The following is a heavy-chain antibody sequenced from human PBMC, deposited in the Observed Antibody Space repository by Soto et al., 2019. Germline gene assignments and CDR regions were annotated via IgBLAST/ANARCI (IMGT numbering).Heavy chain of an antibody. CDR2: INHSGST. V-gene: IGHV4-34*01. D-gene: IGHD6-19*01. CDR3: ARGVAGTFDY. Sequence: QVQLQQWGAGLLKPSETLSLTCAVYGGSFSGYYWSWIRQPPGKGLEWIGEINHSGSTNYNPSLKSRVTISVDTSKNQFSLKLSSVTAADTAVYYCARGVAGTFDYWGQGTLVTVSS. J-gene: IGHJ4*02. CDR1: GGSFSGYY.